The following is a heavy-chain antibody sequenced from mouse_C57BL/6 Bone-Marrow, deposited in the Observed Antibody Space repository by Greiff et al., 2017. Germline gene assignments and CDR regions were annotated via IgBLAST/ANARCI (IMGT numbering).Heavy chain of an antibody. Sequence: EVKLVESGEGLVKPGGSLKLSCAASGFTFSSYAMSWVRQTPEKRLEWVAYISSGGDYIYYADTVKGRFTISRDNARNTLYLQMSSLKSEDTAMYYCTRGKFPRYDVGYAMDYWGRGTSVTVSS. J-gene: IGHJ4*01. CDR1: GFTFSSYA. CDR2: ISSGGDYI. V-gene: IGHV5-9-1*02. CDR3: TRGKFPRYDVGYAMDY. D-gene: IGHD2-12*01.